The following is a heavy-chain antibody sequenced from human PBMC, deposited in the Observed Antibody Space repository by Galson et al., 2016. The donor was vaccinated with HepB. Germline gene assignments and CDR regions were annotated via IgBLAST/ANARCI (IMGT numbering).Heavy chain of an antibody. D-gene: IGHD5-24*01. CDR1: GFTFSTYW. J-gene: IGHJ4*02. CDR2: IGTDGRS. CDR3: ARDGDAYNFDY. V-gene: IGHV3-74*01. Sequence: SLKLSCAASGFTFSTYWMHWVRQAPGKGLEWVSRIGTDGRSNYADPVKGRFTISRDNAKNTVYLQMNSLRAEDTDVYYCARDGDAYNFDYWGQGTLVTVSS.